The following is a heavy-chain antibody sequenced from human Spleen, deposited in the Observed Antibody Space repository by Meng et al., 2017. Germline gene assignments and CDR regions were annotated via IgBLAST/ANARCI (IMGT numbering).Heavy chain of an antibody. Sequence: DSVKVSCKASGGTFSSYAISWVRQAPGQGLEWMGGINPKSGDTHYAQKFQARVTMTGDTSISTAYMELSGLRSDDTAMYYCARDEDISAAGKLFGDYWGQGTLVTVSS. V-gene: IGHV1-2*02. D-gene: IGHD6-25*01. J-gene: IGHJ4*02. CDR1: GGTFSSYA. CDR3: ARDEDISAAGKLFGDY. CDR2: INPKSGDT.